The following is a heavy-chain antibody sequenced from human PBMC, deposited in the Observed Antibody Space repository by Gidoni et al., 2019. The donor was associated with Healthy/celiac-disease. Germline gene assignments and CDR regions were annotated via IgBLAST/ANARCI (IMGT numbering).Heavy chain of an antibody. J-gene: IGHJ3*02. CDR1: GFTVSSNY. D-gene: IGHD1-26*01. Sequence: EVQLVESGGGLVQPGGSLRLSFAASGFTVSSNYMSWVRQAPGKGLEWVSVIYSGGSTYYADSVKGRFTIARDNSKNTLYLQMNSLRAEDTAVYYCARDGVGATHDAFDIWGQGTMVTVSS. CDR3: ARDGVGATHDAFDI. V-gene: IGHV3-66*01. CDR2: IYSGGST.